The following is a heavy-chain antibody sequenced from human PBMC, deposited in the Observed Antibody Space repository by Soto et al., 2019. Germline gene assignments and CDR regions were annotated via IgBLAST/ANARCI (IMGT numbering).Heavy chain of an antibody. CDR2: IYYSGST. V-gene: IGHV4-31*03. J-gene: IGHJ4*02. CDR1: GGSISSGGYY. Sequence: QVQLQESGPGLVKPSQTLSLTCTVSGGSISSGGYYWSWIRQHPGKGLEWIGYIYYSGSTYYNPSLKSRVTISVDTSKNQYSLKLSSVTAADTAVYYCGRSVLMVYAIDYWGQGTLVTVSS. CDR3: GRSVLMVYAIDY. D-gene: IGHD2-8*01.